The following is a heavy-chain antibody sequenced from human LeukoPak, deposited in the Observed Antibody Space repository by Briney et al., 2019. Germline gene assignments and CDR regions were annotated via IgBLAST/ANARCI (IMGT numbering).Heavy chain of an antibody. Sequence: QAGGSLRLSCVASGFSFSSYGMHWVRQAPGKGLEWVAFMRYDGSGKYYADSVKGRFTISRDNSKNTLYLQVNSLRNEDTAVYYCAGQAHWSGYYSTGYYYYYMDVWGQGTTATVSS. J-gene: IGHJ6*03. CDR2: MRYDGSGK. CDR1: GFSFSSYG. V-gene: IGHV3-30*02. CDR3: AGQAHWSGYYSTGYYYYYMDV. D-gene: IGHD3-3*01.